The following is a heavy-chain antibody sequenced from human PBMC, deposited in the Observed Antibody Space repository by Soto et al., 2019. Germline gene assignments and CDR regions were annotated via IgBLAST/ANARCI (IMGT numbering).Heavy chain of an antibody. CDR2: INPSDGIT. CDR3: VRGGPPADVFDI. Sequence: ASVKVSCKASGYTFSTYYIHWVRQPPGQGLEWMGRINPSDGITSYPQKFQGNVTMTRDTSTNTVYMELNSLRSEDPAVFYCVRGGPPADVFDIWGQGTMVTVSS. CDR1: GYTFSTYY. V-gene: IGHV1-46*01. J-gene: IGHJ3*02.